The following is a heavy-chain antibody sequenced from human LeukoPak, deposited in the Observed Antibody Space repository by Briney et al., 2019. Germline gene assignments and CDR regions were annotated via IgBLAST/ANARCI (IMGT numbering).Heavy chain of an antibody. CDR1: GGSFSGYY. CDR2: INHSGST. V-gene: IGHV4-34*01. CDR3: ARTERRPGGSTSCYRKCYWFDP. Sequence: PSETLSLTCAVYGGSFSGYYWSWIRQPPGKGLEWIGEINHSGSTNYNPSLKSRVTISVDTSKNQFSLKLSSVTAADTAVYYCARTERRPGGSTSCYRKCYWFDPWGQGTLVTVSS. D-gene: IGHD2-2*01. J-gene: IGHJ5*02.